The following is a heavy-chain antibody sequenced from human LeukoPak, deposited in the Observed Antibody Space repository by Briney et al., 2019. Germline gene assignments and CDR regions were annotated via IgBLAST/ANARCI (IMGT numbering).Heavy chain of an antibody. CDR1: GFTFSSYS. V-gene: IGHV3-48*01. CDR2: ISSSSSTI. Sequence: PGGSLRLSCAASGFTFSSYSMNWVRQAPGKGLEWVSYISSSSSTIYYADSVKGRFTISRDDAKNSLYLQMNSLRAEDTAVYYCSRTPTSGGYWGHGTLVTVSS. J-gene: IGHJ4*01. CDR3: SRTPTSGGY.